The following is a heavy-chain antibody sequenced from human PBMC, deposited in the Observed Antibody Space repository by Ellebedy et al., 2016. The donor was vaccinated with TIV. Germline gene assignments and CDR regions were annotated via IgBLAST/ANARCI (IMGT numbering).Heavy chain of an antibody. J-gene: IGHJ6*02. CDR3: ARDLMVRGVNGYYYYGMDV. V-gene: IGHV4-59*01. CDR2: IYYSGST. CDR1: GGSISSYY. D-gene: IGHD3-10*01. Sequence: GSLRLSCTVSGGSISSYYWSWIRQPPGKGLEWIGYIYYSGSTNYNPSLKSRVTISVDASKNQFSLKLSSVTAADTAVYYYARDLMVRGVNGYYYYGMDVWGQGTTVTVSS.